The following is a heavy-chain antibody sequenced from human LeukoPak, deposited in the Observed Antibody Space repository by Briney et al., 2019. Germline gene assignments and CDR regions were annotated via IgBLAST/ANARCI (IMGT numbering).Heavy chain of an antibody. D-gene: IGHD6-19*01. V-gene: IGHV4-34*01. CDR2: INHSGST. CDR3: SAPHGSGWYEHYDI. Sequence: PSETLSLTCAVYGGFLSGYYWSWIRQPPGKGLEWIGEINHSGSTNYNPSLQSRVTISVDPSKNQFSLKLSSVHAADPALHCFSAPHGSGWYEHYDIWGQGTMVTVST. J-gene: IGHJ3*02. CDR1: GGFLSGYY.